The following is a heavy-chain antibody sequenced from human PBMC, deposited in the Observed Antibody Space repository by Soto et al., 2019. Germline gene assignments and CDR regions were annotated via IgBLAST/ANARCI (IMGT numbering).Heavy chain of an antibody. D-gene: IGHD3-22*01. CDR1: GGTFSSYA. V-gene: IGHV1-69*13. J-gene: IGHJ6*02. CDR2: IIPIFGTA. CDR3: ARESLSGNTYYYDSSGPGPYYYYGMDV. Sequence: ASVKVSCKASGGTFSSYAISWVRQAPGQGLEWMGGIIPIFGTANYAQKFQGRVTITADESTSTAYMELSSLRSEDTAVYYCARESLSGNTYYYDSSGPGPYYYYGMDVWGQGTTVTVSS.